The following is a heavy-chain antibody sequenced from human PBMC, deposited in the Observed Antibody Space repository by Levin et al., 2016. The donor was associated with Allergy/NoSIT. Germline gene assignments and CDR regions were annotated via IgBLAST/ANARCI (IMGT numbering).Heavy chain of an antibody. CDR1: GFTFSTYA. CDR2: ISGSGSST. V-gene: IGHV3-23*01. CDR3: AKEGEGSGHIDY. Sequence: GESLKISCAASGFTFSTYAMSWVRQAPGKGLEWVSVISGSGSSTYYADSLKGRFTISRDNSKNTVYLQMISLRAEDTAVYYCAKEGEGSGHIDYWGQGTLVTVSS. J-gene: IGHJ4*02. D-gene: IGHD3-10*01.